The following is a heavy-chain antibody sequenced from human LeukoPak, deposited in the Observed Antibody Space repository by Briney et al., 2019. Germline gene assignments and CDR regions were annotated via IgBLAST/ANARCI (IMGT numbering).Heavy chain of an antibody. V-gene: IGHV3-53*01. CDR2: IYCGGST. CDR1: GFTVSSNY. CDR3: ASPVFGGLATQGAFDY. Sequence: PGGSLRLSCAASGFTVSSNYMSWVRQAPGKGLEWVSVIYCGGSTYYAASVTGRFTLSRDNSKNTPHLQMNSLRADNTAVYYCASPVFGGLATQGAFDYWGQGTLVTVSS. J-gene: IGHJ4*02. D-gene: IGHD1-26*01.